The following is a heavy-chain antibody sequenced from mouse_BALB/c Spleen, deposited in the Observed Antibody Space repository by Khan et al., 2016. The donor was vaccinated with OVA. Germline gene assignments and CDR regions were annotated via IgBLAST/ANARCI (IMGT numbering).Heavy chain of an antibody. CDR1: GFSLTNYC. CDR2: MWAGGST. J-gene: IGHJ3*01. V-gene: IGHV2-9*02. CDR3: ARYCYGRAWFTY. D-gene: IGHD1-1*01. Sequence: QVQLKESGPGLVAPSQSLSITCTVSGFSLTNYCVHWVLQSPGKGLEWLGVMWAGGSTNYNSALMSRLNITKDNSNSKIFFKLNLLQNDDTAMYYCARYCYGRAWFTYWGQGTMVTVSA.